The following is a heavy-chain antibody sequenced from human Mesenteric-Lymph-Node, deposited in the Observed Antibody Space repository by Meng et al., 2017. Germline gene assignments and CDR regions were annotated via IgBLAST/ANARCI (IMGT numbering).Heavy chain of an antibody. V-gene: IGHV4-4*02. CDR2: IYHSGRT. CDR3: TTLYGDSIS. D-gene: IGHD4-17*01. CDR1: GGSIRNDRW. Sequence: GKHEGSAPGLINPWGTLSLTCDVLGGSIRNDRWWSWVRQAPGKGLEWVGEIYHSGRTNYNPSVKSRVSMSVDKSQNHFSLMLSSVTAADTAVYYCTTLYGDSISWGQGTLVTVSS. J-gene: IGHJ4*02.